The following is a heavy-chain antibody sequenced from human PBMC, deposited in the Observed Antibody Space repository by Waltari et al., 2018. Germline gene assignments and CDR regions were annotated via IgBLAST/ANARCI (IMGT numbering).Heavy chain of an antibody. CDR3: AREDSSGYPFDY. CDR1: GGSISSSRYY. V-gene: IGHV4-39*07. Sequence: QLQLQESGPGLVKPSETLSLTCTVSGGSISSSRYYWGWIRQPPGKGLEWIGSIYYSGSTYYNPSLKSRVTISVDTSKNQFSLKLSSVTAADTAVYYCAREDSSGYPFDYWGQGTLVTVSS. D-gene: IGHD3-22*01. J-gene: IGHJ4*02. CDR2: IYYSGST.